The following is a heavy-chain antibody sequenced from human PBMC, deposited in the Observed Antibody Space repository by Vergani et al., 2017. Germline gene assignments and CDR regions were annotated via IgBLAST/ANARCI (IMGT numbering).Heavy chain of an antibody. CDR1: GYTFTSYG. CDR2: ISAYNGNT. CDR3: ARDARSGYSSGWYSENYVDY. J-gene: IGHJ4*02. V-gene: IGHV1-18*04. Sequence: QVQLVQSGAEVKKPGASVKVSCKASGYTFTSYGISWVRQAPGQGLEWMGWISAYNGNTNYAQKLQGRVTMTTDTSPSTAYMELRNLRSDDTAVYYCARDARSGYSSGWYSENYVDYWGQGTLVTVSS. D-gene: IGHD6-19*01.